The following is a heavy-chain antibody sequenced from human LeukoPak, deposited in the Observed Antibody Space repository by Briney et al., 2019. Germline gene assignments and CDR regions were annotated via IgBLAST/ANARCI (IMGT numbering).Heavy chain of an antibody. J-gene: IGHJ4*02. CDR3: ARVDTDYDILTGYYPRKYYFDY. CDR2: IYYSGST. Sequence: SQTLSLTCTVCGGSISSGGYYWSWICQHPGKGLEWIGYIYYSGSTYYNPSLKRRVTISVDTSKNQFFLKLSSVTAADTAGYYCARVDTDYDILTGYYPRKYYFDYWRQATLVTVPS. V-gene: IGHV4-31*03. D-gene: IGHD3-9*01. CDR1: GGSISSGGYY.